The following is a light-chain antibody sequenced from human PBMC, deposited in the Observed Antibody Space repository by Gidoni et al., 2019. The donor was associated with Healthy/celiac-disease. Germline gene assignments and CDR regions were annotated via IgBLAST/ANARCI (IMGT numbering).Light chain of an antibody. Sequence: EIVMTQSPATLSVSPGERATLSVRASQSVSSNLAWYQQKPGQATRLLIYGASTRATGIPARFSGSGSGTEFTLTIRSLQSEDFAVYYCQQYNNWPPRTFGQGTKVEIK. CDR3: QQYNNWPPRT. CDR1: QSVSSN. CDR2: GAS. V-gene: IGKV3-15*01. J-gene: IGKJ1*01.